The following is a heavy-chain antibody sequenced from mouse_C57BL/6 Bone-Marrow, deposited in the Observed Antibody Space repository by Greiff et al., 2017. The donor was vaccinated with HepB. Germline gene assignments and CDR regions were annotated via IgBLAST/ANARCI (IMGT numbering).Heavy chain of an antibody. V-gene: IGHV3-6*01. D-gene: IGHD3-2*02. CDR3: ANGQLRLLFAY. CDR1: GYSITSGYY. CDR2: ISYDGSN. Sequence: EVKLMESGPGLVKPSQSLSLTCSVTGYSITSGYYWNWIRQFPGNKLEWMGYISYDGSNNYNPSLKNRISITRDTSKNQFFLKLNSVTTEDTATYYCANGQLRLLFAYWGQGTLVTVSA. J-gene: IGHJ3*01.